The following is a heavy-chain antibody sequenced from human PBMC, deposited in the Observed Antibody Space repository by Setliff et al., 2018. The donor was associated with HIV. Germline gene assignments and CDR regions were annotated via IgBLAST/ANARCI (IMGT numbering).Heavy chain of an antibody. D-gene: IGHD2-15*01. CDR1: GGSISSYY. Sequence: SETLSLTCTVSGGSISSYYWSWIRQPPGKGLEWIGYIYYSGSTNYNPSLKSRVTISVDTSKNQFSLKLSAVTAADTAVYYCARNPCSGGSCPDAFDIWGQGTMVTVSS. J-gene: IGHJ3*02. CDR2: IYYSGST. V-gene: IGHV4-59*01. CDR3: ARNPCSGGSCPDAFDI.